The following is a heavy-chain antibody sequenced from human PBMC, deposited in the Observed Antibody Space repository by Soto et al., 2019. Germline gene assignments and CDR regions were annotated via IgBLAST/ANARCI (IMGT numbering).Heavy chain of an antibody. CDR1: GFTFSGYG. Sequence: PGGSLRLSCAASGFTFSGYGMHWVRQAPGKGLEWVAVISYDGSNKYYADSVKGRFTISRDNSKNTLYLQMNSLRAEDTAVYYCAKDFKYYDFWSGYLPDYYYGMDVWGQGTTVTVS. CDR2: ISYDGSNK. D-gene: IGHD3-3*01. V-gene: IGHV3-30*18. J-gene: IGHJ6*02. CDR3: AKDFKYYDFWSGYLPDYYYGMDV.